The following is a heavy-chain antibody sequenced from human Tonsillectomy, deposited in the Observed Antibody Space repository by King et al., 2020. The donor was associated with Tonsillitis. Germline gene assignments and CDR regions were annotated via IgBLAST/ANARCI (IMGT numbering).Heavy chain of an antibody. V-gene: IGHV3-30-3*01. CDR1: GFTLSFFA. D-gene: IGHD3-22*01. Sequence: QLVQSGGGVVQPGRSLRLSCAASGFTLSFFAMHWVRQAPGKGLEWVAVISYDGSNKYYADSVKGRFTISRDNSKNTLYLQMNNLRPDDTAVYYCARDYYESSGIDYWGQGTLLTVSS. CDR3: ARDYYESSGIDY. CDR2: ISYDGSNK. J-gene: IGHJ4*02.